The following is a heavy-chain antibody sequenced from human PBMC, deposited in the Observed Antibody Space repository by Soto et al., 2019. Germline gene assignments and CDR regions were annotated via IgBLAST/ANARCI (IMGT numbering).Heavy chain of an antibody. J-gene: IGHJ5*02. Sequence: ASVKVSCKASGYTFTTYYLHWVRQAPGQGLEWMGIINPSGGSTNYAQRFQGRVTMTSDTSTSTVYMELSSLRADDTPVYYCARVVVTTTATTSNWFAPWGQGPMVTASS. V-gene: IGHV1-46*01. D-gene: IGHD4-17*01. CDR1: GYTFTTYY. CDR3: ARVVVTTTATTSNWFAP. CDR2: INPSGGST.